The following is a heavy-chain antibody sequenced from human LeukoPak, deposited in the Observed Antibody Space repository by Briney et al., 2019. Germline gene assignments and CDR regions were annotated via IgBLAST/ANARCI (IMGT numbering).Heavy chain of an antibody. Sequence: GSLRLSCAASGFTVSSNYMSWVRQPPGKGLEWIGEINHSGGTNYNPSLKSRVTISVDTSRNQFSLKLSSVTAADTAVYYCARPRVLDSSGFDYWGQGTLVTVSS. D-gene: IGHD3-22*01. CDR1: GFTVSSNY. V-gene: IGHV4-34*01. J-gene: IGHJ4*02. CDR3: ARPRVLDSSGFDY. CDR2: INHSGGT.